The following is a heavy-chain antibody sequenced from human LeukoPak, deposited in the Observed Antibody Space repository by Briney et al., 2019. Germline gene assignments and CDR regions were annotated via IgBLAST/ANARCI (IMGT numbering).Heavy chain of an antibody. J-gene: IGHJ3*02. CDR3: AREGAAAGTEAFDI. CDR2: ISSSSSYI. Sequence: GGSLRLSGAASGFTFSSYSMNWVRQAPGKGLEWVSSISSSSSYIYYADSVKGRFTISRDNAKNSLYLQMNSLRAEDTAVYYCAREGAAAGTEAFDIWGQGTMVTVSS. V-gene: IGHV3-21*01. CDR1: GFTFSSYS. D-gene: IGHD6-13*01.